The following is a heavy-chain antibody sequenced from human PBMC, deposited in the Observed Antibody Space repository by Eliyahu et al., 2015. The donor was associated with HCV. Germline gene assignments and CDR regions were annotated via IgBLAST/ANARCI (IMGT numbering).Heavy chain of an antibody. CDR2: ISWNSGSI. D-gene: IGHD6-19*01. CDR3: AKCFSSGWPLYYFDY. CDR1: GFXFXDYA. V-gene: IGHV3-9*01. J-gene: IGHJ4*02. Sequence: EVQLVESGGGLVQPGRSLRLSCAASGFXFXDYAMHWVRQAPGKGLEWVSGISWNSGSIGYADSVKGRFTISRDNAKNSLYLQMNSLRAEDTALYYCAKCFSSGWPLYYFDYWGQGTLVTVSS.